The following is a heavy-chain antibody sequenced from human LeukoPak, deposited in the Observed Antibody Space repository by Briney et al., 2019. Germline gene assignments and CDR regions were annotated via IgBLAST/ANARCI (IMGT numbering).Heavy chain of an antibody. J-gene: IGHJ5*02. V-gene: IGHV1-58*02. CDR2: IVVGSGNT. CDR3: AAFSIVYDFGSHPPMDWFDP. Sequence: SVKVSCKASGFTFTSSAMQWVRQARGQRLEWIGWIVVGSGNTNYTQKFQERVTITRDMSTSTAYMELSSLRSEDTAVYYCAAFSIVYDFGSHPPMDWFDPWGQGTLVTVSS. D-gene: IGHD3-3*01. CDR1: GFTFTSSA.